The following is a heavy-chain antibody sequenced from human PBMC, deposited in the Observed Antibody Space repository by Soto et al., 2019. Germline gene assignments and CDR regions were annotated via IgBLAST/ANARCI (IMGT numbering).Heavy chain of an antibody. V-gene: IGHV3-64*01. D-gene: IGHD5-12*01. Sequence: EVPLVESGGGLVQPGGSLRLSFAASGFTFSSYAMHWVRQAPGKGLEYVSAISSNGGSTYYANSVKGRFTISRDNSKNTLSLQMGSLRAEDMAVYYCARDMGGYSGYVLDYWGQGTLVTVSS. CDR1: GFTFSSYA. CDR2: ISSNGGST. CDR3: ARDMGGYSGYVLDY. J-gene: IGHJ4*02.